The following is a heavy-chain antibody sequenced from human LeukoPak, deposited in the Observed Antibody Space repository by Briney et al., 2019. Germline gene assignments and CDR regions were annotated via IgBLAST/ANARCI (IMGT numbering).Heavy chain of an antibody. CDR2: ISWDGGST. D-gene: IGHD6-13*01. V-gene: IGHV3-43*01. J-gene: IGHJ4*02. CDR1: GFTFDDYT. Sequence: GGSLRLSCAASGFTFDDYTMHWVRQAPGKGLEWVSLISWDGGSTYYADSVKGRLTISRDNSKNSLYLQMNSLRTEDTALYYCAKDHSSSWFPLDYWGQGTLVTVSS. CDR3: AKDHSSSWFPLDY.